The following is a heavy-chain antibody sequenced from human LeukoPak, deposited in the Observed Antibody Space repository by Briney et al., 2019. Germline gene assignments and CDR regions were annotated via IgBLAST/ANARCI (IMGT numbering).Heavy chain of an antibody. CDR3: AKTPLGYPYVPDY. V-gene: IGHV3-23*01. CDR1: GFTFSSCA. Sequence: GGSLRLSCAASGFTFSSCAMSWVRQAPGKGLEWVSTINGGGSNTFYADSVKGRFTISRDNSKDALYLQRDSPKAAETAVYFCAKTPLGYPYVPDYWGQGTLVTVSS. CDR2: INGGGSNT. D-gene: IGHD3-10*02. J-gene: IGHJ4*02.